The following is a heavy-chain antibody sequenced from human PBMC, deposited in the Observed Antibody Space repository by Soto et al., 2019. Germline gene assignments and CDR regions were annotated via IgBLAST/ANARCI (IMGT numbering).Heavy chain of an antibody. V-gene: IGHV4-31*03. CDR3: ARTAWHFFDY. Sequence: SETLSLTCTVSGGSINIGGYYWSWIRQHPGKGLEWIGYIYYSGSTFYNPSLKSRVNIPFDTSKNQFSLKLNSVTAADTAVYYCARTAWHFFDYWGQGTLVTVSS. CDR1: GGSINIGGYY. CDR2: IYYSGST. J-gene: IGHJ4*02. D-gene: IGHD3-3*02.